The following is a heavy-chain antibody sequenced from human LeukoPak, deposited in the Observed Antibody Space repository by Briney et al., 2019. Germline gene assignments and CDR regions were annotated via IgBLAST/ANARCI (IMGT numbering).Heavy chain of an antibody. CDR2: IYYSVTT. J-gene: IGHJ5*02. Sequence: SETLSLTCTVSGGSISSYYWGWIRQPPGKGLEWIGSIYYSVTTYYNPSLKSRVTISVDTSKNQFSLKLNSVTAADTAVYYCARDYSSGVNWFDPWGQGTLVTVSS. V-gene: IGHV4-39*07. CDR1: GGSISSYY. D-gene: IGHD6-19*01. CDR3: ARDYSSGVNWFDP.